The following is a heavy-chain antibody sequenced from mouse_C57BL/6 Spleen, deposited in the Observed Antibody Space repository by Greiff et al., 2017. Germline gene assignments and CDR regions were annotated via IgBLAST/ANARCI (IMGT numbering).Heavy chain of an antibody. CDR1: GFTFSSYA. Sequence: EVQRVESGEGLVKPGGSLKLSCAASGFTFSSYAMSWVRQTPEKRLEWVAYISSGGDYIYYADTVKGRFTISRDNARNTLYLQMSSLKSEDTAMYYCTIDSSGPFAYWGQGTLVTVSA. CDR3: TIDSSGPFAY. D-gene: IGHD3-2*01. J-gene: IGHJ3*01. V-gene: IGHV5-9-1*02. CDR2: ISSGGDYI.